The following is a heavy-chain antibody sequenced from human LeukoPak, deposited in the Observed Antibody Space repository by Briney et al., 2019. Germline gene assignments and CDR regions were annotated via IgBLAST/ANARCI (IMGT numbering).Heavy chain of an antibody. J-gene: IGHJ4*02. CDR3: AMDLGY. CDR2: INHSGGIT. Sequence: GGSLRLSCAASGFPFSSYDMSWVRQAPGKGLEWVSTINHSGGITYYADSVRGRFIIFRDNSKNTVSLQMNNLTAEDTAVYYCAMDLGYWGQGTLVTVSS. V-gene: IGHV3-23*01. CDR1: GFPFSSYD.